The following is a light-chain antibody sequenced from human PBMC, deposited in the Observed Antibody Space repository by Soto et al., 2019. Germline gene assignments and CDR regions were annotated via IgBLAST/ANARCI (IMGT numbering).Light chain of an antibody. Sequence: EIVVTQSPATLSVSPGERATLSCRASQYIRSNLAWYQQKPGQAPRLLIYSASTRATGVPARFSGSGSGTEFTLTISSLQSEDFATYYCQQYHGWTFGQGTKVEIK. CDR3: QQYHGWT. V-gene: IGKV3-15*01. CDR1: QYIRSN. J-gene: IGKJ1*01. CDR2: SAS.